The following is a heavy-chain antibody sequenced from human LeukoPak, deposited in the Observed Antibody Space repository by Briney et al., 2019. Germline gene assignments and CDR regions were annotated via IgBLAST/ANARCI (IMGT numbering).Heavy chain of an antibody. V-gene: IGHV4-59*01. CDR1: GGSISSYY. Sequence: SETLSLTCPVSGGSISSYYWSWLRQPPGKGLEWIGYIYYSGSTNYNPSLKSRVTISVDTSKNQFSLKLSSVTAADTAVYYCARECSSTSCYTGRGAGNWFDPWGQGTLVTVSS. CDR3: ARECSSTSCYTGRGAGNWFDP. CDR2: IYYSGST. J-gene: IGHJ5*02. D-gene: IGHD2-2*02.